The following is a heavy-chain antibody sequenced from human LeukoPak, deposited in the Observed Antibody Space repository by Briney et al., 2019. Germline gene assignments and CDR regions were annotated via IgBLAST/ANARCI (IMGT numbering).Heavy chain of an antibody. V-gene: IGHV3-53*01. CDR1: GFTFSNNY. D-gene: IGHD2-15*01. Sequence: GGSLRLSCAASGFTFSNNYMIWVRQAPGKGLEWVSLIYSNGVTNYADSVKGRFTISRDSSKNTLYLQMNSVRAEDTAVYYCAREYSRLMDVWGQGTTVTVSS. CDR3: AREYSRLMDV. J-gene: IGHJ6*02. CDR2: IYSNGVT.